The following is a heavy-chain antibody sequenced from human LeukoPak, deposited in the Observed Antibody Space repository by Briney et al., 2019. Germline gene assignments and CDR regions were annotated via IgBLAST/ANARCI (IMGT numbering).Heavy chain of an antibody. CDR2: ITNDGSSA. CDR3: AREDWGLSDY. V-gene: IGHV3-74*01. J-gene: IGHJ4*02. D-gene: IGHD7-27*01. Sequence: GGSLRLSCTASGFTFSRYWMHWVRKAPGKGLVWVSTITNDGSSATYDDSVKGRFTISRDNANNILYLQLNSLRAEDAAVYYCAREDWGLSDYWGQGTLVTVSS. CDR1: GFTFSRYW.